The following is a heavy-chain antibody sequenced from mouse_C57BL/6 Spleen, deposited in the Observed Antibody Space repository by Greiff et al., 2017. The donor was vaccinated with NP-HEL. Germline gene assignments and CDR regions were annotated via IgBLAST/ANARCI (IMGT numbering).Heavy chain of an antibody. CDR3: TRRILTGTAAPYYFDY. CDR2: IDPETGGT. D-gene: IGHD4-1*01. CDR1: GYTFTDYE. V-gene: IGHV1-15*01. J-gene: IGHJ2*01. Sequence: QVQLQQSGAELVRPGASVTLSCKASGYTFTDYEMHWVKQTPVHGLEWIGAIDPETGGTAYNQKFKGKAILTADKSSSTAYMELRSLTSEDSAVYYCTRRILTGTAAPYYFDYWGQGTTLTVSS.